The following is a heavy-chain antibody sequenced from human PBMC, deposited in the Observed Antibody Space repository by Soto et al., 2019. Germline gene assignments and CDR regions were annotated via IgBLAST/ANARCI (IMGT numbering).Heavy chain of an antibody. CDR1: GGSISSGGYS. J-gene: IGHJ1*01. Sequence: SETLSLTCAVSGGSISSGGYSWSWIRQPPGKGLEWIGYIYHSGSTYYNPSLKSRVTISVDRSKNQFSLKLSSVTAADTAVYYCASEMSYYYDSSGYYSGAWVQHWGQGTLVTVSS. CDR2: IYHSGST. V-gene: IGHV4-30-2*01. D-gene: IGHD3-22*01. CDR3: ASEMSYYYDSSGYYSGAWVQH.